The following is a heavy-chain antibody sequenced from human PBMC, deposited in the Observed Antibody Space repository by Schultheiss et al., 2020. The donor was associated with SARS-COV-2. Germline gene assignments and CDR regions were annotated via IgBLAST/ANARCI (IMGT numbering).Heavy chain of an antibody. D-gene: IGHD3-10*01. CDR1: GFTFSSYS. J-gene: IGHJ6*02. V-gene: IGHV3-66*04. CDR2: IYSGGST. CDR3: AKHSGWSPHYYYGMDV. Sequence: GESLKISCAASGFTFSSYSMNWVRQAPGKGLEWVSVIYSGGSTYYADSVKGRFTISRDNAKNSLYLQMNSLKVEDTAVYYCAKHSGWSPHYYYGMDVWGQGTTVTVSS.